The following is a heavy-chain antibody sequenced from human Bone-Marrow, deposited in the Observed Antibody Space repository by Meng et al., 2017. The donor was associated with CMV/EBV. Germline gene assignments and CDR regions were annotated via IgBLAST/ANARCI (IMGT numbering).Heavy chain of an antibody. CDR1: GFTFSSYS. CDR3: ARGYCSSISCLFDY. J-gene: IGHJ4*02. Sequence: GESLKISCAASGFTFSSYSMNWVRQAPGKGLEWVSGINWNGGSTGYADSVKGRFTISRDNAKNTLYLQMNSLRAEDTAVYYCARGYCSSISCLFDYWGQGTLVTVSS. V-gene: IGHV3-20*04. D-gene: IGHD2-2*01. CDR2: INWNGGST.